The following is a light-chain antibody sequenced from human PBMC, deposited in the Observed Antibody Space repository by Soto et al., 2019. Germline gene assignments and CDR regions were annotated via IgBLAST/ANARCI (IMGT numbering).Light chain of an antibody. CDR2: GAS. CDR3: QQYTLSPLT. J-gene: IGKJ1*01. V-gene: IGKV3-20*01. CDR1: QTVSGNL. Sequence: EIVLKQSPGTLSLSKGERATLSCRASQTVSGNLLAWYQQKRGQTPRLLIYGASGRASGIPDRFSGSVSRTDFTLTISIQEPEYFAVYCWQQYTLSPLTFGRGTNVDI.